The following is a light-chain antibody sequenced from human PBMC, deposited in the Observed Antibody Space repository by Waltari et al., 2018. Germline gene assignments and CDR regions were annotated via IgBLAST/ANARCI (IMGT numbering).Light chain of an antibody. CDR1: QSVLYSSNNKNY. J-gene: IGKJ3*01. V-gene: IGKV4-1*01. CDR2: WAS. CDR3: QQYYSTIFT. Sequence: DIVVSQSPDPLAVSLGERATIHCKSSQSVLYSSNNKNYLAWYQQKPGQPPKLLIYWASTRESGVPDRFSGSGSGTDFTLTISSLQAEDVAVYYCQQYYSTIFTFGPGTKVDIK.